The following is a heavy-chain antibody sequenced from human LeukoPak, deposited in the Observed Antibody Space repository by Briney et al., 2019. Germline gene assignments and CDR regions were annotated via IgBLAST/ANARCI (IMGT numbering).Heavy chain of an antibody. CDR3: AGLVGRYSSGLYYYYFDY. D-gene: IGHD3-22*01. V-gene: IGHV4-4*02. Sequence: SGTLSLTCTVSGDSINSLDLWSWVRQPPGKGLEWIGEMYLSGTTHSNPSVKSRVTISIDKSKNQFFLNLSSVAAADTAVYYCAGLVGRYSSGLYYYYFDYWGQGTLVTVSS. CDR1: GDSINSLDL. J-gene: IGHJ4*02. CDR2: MYLSGTT.